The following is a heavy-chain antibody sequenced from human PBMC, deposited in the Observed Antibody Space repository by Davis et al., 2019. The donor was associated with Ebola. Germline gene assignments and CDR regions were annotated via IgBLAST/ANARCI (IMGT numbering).Heavy chain of an antibody. J-gene: IGHJ3*02. CDR2: IYPDDSDI. Sequence: KVSCKGSGYSFSTYWIGWVRQMPGKGLEWMGFIYPDDSDIRYSPSFQGQVTVSADKSISTAYLQWSSLKASDTAIYYCATRYCSSPSCYRGAFDIWGQGTVVTVSS. V-gene: IGHV5-51*01. CDR1: GYSFSTYW. D-gene: IGHD2-2*01. CDR3: ATRYCSSPSCYRGAFDI.